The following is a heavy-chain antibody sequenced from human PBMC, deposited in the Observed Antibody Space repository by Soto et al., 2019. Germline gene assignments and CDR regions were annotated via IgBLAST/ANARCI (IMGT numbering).Heavy chain of an antibody. Sequence: PVGSLRLSCAASGFTFSSYSMNWVRQAPGKGLEWVSYISSSSSTIYYADSVKGRFTISRDNAKNSLYLQMNSLRDEDTAVYYCARDPLLWFGELLGDYWGQGTLVTVSS. V-gene: IGHV3-48*02. CDR2: ISSSSSTI. D-gene: IGHD3-10*01. CDR1: GFTFSSYS. J-gene: IGHJ4*02. CDR3: ARDPLLWFGELLGDY.